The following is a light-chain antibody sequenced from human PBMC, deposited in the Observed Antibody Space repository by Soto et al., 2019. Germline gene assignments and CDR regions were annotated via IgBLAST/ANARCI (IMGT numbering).Light chain of an antibody. Sequence: DIQMTQSPSTLSASVGDRVTITCRASQSISSWLAWYQQKPGKAPNLLINKASSLEYGVPSRFSGSKSETEFTLTISSLQPEDFATYYCQQYYRYPPAFGPGTKVDI. V-gene: IGKV1-5*03. CDR2: KAS. CDR1: QSISSW. CDR3: QQYYRYPPA. J-gene: IGKJ3*01.